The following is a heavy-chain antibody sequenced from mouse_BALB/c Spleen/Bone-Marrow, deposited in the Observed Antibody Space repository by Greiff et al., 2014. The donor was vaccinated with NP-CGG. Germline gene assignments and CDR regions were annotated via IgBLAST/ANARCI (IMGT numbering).Heavy chain of an antibody. J-gene: IGHJ3*01. CDR2: IDPANGNT. CDR3: ARGGGNYGGFAY. Sequence: EVQLVESGAELVKPGASVKLSCTASGFNIKDTYMHWVKQRPEQGLEWIGRIDPANGNTKYDPKFQGKATITADTSSNTAYLQLSSLTSEDTAVYYCARGGGNYGGFAYWGQGTLVTVSA. D-gene: IGHD2-1*01. CDR1: GFNIKDTY. V-gene: IGHV14-3*02.